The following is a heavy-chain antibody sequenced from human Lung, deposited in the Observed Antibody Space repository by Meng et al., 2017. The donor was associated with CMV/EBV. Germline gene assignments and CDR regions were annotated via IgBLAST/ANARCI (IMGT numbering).Heavy chain of an antibody. CDR2: INHSGST. V-gene: IGHV4-34*01. Sequence: SXTLSLXCAVYGGSFSGYYWSWIRQPPGKGLEWIGEINHSGSTNSNPSLKSRVTISVDTSKNQFSRMLSSVTAADTAVYYSARGIPYVLRHPKALYYWGQGXLVTVSS. J-gene: IGHJ4*02. D-gene: IGHD2/OR15-2a*01. CDR1: GGSFSGYY. CDR3: ARGIPYVLRHPKALYY.